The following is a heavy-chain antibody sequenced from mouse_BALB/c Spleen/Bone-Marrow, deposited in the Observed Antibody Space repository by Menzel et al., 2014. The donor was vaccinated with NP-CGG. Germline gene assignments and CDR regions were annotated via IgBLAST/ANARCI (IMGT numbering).Heavy chain of an antibody. CDR2: IWAGGST. CDR3: ARAAYRYDVTWFAY. CDR1: GFSLTSYG. D-gene: IGHD2-14*01. V-gene: IGHV2-9*02. Sequence: QVQLQQPGPGLVAPSQSLSITCTVSGFSLTSYGVHWVRQPPGKGLEWLGVIWAGGSTNYNSALMSRLSISKDNSKSQVFLKMNSLQTDDTAIYSCARAAYRYDVTWFAYWGQGTLVTVSA. J-gene: IGHJ3*01.